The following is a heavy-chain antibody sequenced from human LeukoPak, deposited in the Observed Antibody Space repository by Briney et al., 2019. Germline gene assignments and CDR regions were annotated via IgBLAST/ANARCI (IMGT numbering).Heavy chain of an antibody. V-gene: IGHV3-11*01. CDR1: GFTFSDYY. CDR2: ISSSGSTI. J-gene: IGHJ4*02. D-gene: IGHD3-3*01. CDR3: ARADRTYYDFWSGYYGYYFDY. Sequence: GGSLRLSCAASGFTFSDYYMSWIRQAPGKGLEWVSYISSSGSTIYYADSVKGRFTISRDNAKDSLYLQMNSLRAEDTAVYYCARADRTYYDFWSGYYGYYFDYWGQGTLVTVSS.